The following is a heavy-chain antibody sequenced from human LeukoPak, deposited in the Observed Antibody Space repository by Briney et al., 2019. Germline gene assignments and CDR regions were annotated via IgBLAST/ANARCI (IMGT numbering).Heavy chain of an antibody. CDR3: ASFWSGHTTGGFDY. Sequence: PGGSLRLSCAASGFTVSSSYMSWVRQAPGKGLEWVSVIYSGGSTYYADSVKGRFTISRDNSKNTLYLQMNSLRAEDTAVYYCASFWSGHTTGGFDYWGQGTLVTVSS. V-gene: IGHV3-53*01. J-gene: IGHJ4*02. CDR1: GFTVSSSY. D-gene: IGHD3-3*01. CDR2: IYSGGST.